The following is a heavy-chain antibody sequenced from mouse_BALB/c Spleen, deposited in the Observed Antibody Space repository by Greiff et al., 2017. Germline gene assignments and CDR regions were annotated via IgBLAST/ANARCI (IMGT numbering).Heavy chain of an antibody. D-gene: IGHD1-2*01. CDR3: ARGEGLLRLHFDC. CDR2: ISCYNGAT. V-gene: IGHV1S34*01. CDR1: GYSFTGYY. Sequence: LVKTGASVKISCKASGYSFTGYYMHWVKQSHGKSLEWIGYISCYNGATSYNQKFKGKATFTVDTSSSTAYMQFNSLTSEDSAVYYCARGEGLLRLHFDCWGRGTTLAVSS. J-gene: IGHJ2*01.